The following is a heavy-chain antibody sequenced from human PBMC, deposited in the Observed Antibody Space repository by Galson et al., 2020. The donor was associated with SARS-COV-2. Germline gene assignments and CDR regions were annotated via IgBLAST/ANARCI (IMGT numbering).Heavy chain of an antibody. Sequence: SQTLSLTCTVSGGSISSYYWSWIRQPPGKGLEWIGYIYYSGSTNYNPSLKSRVTISVDTSKNQFSLKLSSVTAADTAVYYCARDEYYDSSGHLGMDVWGQGTTVTVSS. D-gene: IGHD3-22*01. CDR1: GGSISSYY. J-gene: IGHJ6*02. V-gene: IGHV4-59*01. CDR2: IYYSGST. CDR3: ARDEYYDSSGHLGMDV.